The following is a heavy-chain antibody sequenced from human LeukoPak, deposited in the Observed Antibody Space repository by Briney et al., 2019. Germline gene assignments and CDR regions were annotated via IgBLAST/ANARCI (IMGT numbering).Heavy chain of an antibody. CDR1: GGSFSGYY. CDR3: ARAYVDTAMVLHVEATVDYYYYMDV. V-gene: IGHV4-34*01. Sequence: SETLSLTCAVYGGSFSGYYWSWIRQPPGKGLEWIGEINHSGSTNYNPSLKSRVTISVDTSKNQFSLKLSSVTAADTAVYYCARAYVDTAMVLHVEATVDYYYYMDVWGKGTTVTVSS. D-gene: IGHD5-18*01. J-gene: IGHJ6*03. CDR2: INHSGST.